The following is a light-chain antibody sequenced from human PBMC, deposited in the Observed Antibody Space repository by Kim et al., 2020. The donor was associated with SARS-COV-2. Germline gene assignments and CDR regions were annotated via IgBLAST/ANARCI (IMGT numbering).Light chain of an antibody. CDR1: SSNIGAAYD. Sequence: RVTNSGTASSSNIGAAYDVLWYQQLPGTAPHLLIYGNSNRPSGVPDRFSGSKSGTSASLAITGLQAEDEADYYCQSYDSSLSGYVFGTGTKVTVL. J-gene: IGLJ1*01. CDR2: GNS. CDR3: QSYDSSLSGYV. V-gene: IGLV1-40*01.